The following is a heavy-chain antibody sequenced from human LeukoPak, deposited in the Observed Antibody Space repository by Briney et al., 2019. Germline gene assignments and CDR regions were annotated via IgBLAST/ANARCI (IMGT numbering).Heavy chain of an antibody. CDR2: IYHSGST. Sequence: SETLSLTCTVSGGSISSGGYYWSWIRQPPGKGLEWIGYIYHSGSTYYNPSLKSRVTISIDTSKNQFSLKLSSVTAADTAVYYCARHQWVPAFDIWGQGTMVTVSS. D-gene: IGHD1-26*01. CDR3: ARHQWVPAFDI. V-gene: IGHV4-30-2*01. CDR1: GGSISSGGYY. J-gene: IGHJ3*02.